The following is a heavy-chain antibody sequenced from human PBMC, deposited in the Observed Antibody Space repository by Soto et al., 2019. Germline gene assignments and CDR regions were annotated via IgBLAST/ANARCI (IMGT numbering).Heavy chain of an antibody. J-gene: IGHJ4*02. CDR3: ATSGGGSYYFDH. CDR1: GFTFSRFS. CDR2: ISYDGTNK. D-gene: IGHD1-26*01. Sequence: QVQLVESGGGVVQPGRSLRLSCAVSGFTFSRFSMHWVRQAPGKGLEWVALISYDGTNKYYSDSVKGRFTISRDNSKNTLCLQMNSLRTEDTAVYYCATSGGGSYYFDHWGQGALVTVSS. V-gene: IGHV3-30-3*01.